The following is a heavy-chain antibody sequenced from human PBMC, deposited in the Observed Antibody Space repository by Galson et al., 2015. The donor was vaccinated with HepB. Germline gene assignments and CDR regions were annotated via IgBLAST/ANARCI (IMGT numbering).Heavy chain of an antibody. V-gene: IGHV1-2*06. Sequence: SVKVSRKASGYTFTDYYMHWVRQAPGQGLEWMGRLNPNSDDTDYSQKFQGRVTMTGDTSIGTAYMELSRLRPDDTAVYYCALLPDAFDIWGQGTLVTVSS. D-gene: IGHD2/OR15-2a*01. CDR2: LNPNSDDT. J-gene: IGHJ3*02. CDR1: GYTFTDYY. CDR3: ALLPDAFDI.